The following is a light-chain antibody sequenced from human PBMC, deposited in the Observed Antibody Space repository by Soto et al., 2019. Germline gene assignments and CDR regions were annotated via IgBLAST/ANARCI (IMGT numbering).Light chain of an antibody. CDR2: ATS. V-gene: IGKV3-15*01. Sequence: EIVLTQSPATLSVSPGERATLSCRASQSVGNNFAWYQQKPGQAPRLLIFATSTRATGVSARFSGSVSGTDFTLTISSLQSEDFAVYYCQQYGDWTLTFGGGAKVE. CDR3: QQYGDWTLT. CDR1: QSVGNN. J-gene: IGKJ4*01.